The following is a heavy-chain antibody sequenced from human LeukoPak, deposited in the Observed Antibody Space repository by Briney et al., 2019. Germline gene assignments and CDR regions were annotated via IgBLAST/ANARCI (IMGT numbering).Heavy chain of an antibody. Sequence: GASVKVSCKASGYTFTSYAMHWVRQAPGHRLEWMGWINGGNGNTKYSQRFQGRVTITGDTSATTAYMELSSLRSENTAVYFCARAHCRDGSLCYFDYWGQGTLVTVSS. V-gene: IGHV1-3*01. CDR1: GYTFTSYA. D-gene: IGHD5-24*01. CDR2: INGGNGNT. CDR3: ARAHCRDGSLCYFDY. J-gene: IGHJ4*02.